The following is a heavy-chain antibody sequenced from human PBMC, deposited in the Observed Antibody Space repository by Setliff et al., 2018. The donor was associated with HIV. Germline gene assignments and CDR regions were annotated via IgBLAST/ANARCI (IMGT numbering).Heavy chain of an antibody. CDR2: IDHSGGT. D-gene: IGHD3-16*01. Sequence: KTSETLSLTCAVSGGSISSVNWWTWVRQPPGKGLEWIGEIDHSGGTKYNPSLTGRVTMSVDKSKNQFSLNLNSVTAADTAVYYCARNPGGRIPLDHWGQGTLVTVSS. CDR1: GGSISSVNW. CDR3: ARNPGGRIPLDH. J-gene: IGHJ4*02. V-gene: IGHV4-4*02.